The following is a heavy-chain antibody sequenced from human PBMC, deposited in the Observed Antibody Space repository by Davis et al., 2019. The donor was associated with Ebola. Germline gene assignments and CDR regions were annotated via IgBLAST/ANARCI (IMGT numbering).Heavy chain of an antibody. Sequence: GESLKISCAASGFTFSNAWMSWVRQAPGKGLEWVGRIKSKTDGGTTDYAAPVKDRFAMSRDDSKNTLYLQMNSLKIEDTAVYYCTTLSTVTTMYFDLWGRGTLVTVSS. CDR2: IKSKTDGGTT. V-gene: IGHV3-15*01. CDR3: TTLSTVTTMYFDL. D-gene: IGHD4-17*01. CDR1: GFTFSNAW. J-gene: IGHJ2*01.